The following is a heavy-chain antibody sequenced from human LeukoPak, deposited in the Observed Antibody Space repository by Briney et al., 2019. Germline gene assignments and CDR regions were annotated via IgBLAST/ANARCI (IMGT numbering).Heavy chain of an antibody. V-gene: IGHV2-70*04. D-gene: IGHD6-19*01. Sequence: SGPALVKPTQTLTLTCTFSGLSISTSEMRVSWIRQPPGKALEWLARIDWGDDKFYSTSLKTRLTISKDTSKNQVVLTMTNMDPLDTATYYCARPHGSSGWYYLDYWGQGILVTVSS. CDR2: IDWGDDK. J-gene: IGHJ4*02. CDR3: ARPHGSSGWYYLDY. CDR1: GLSISTSEMR.